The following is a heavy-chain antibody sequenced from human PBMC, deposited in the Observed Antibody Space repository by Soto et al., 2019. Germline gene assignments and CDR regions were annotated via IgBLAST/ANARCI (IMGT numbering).Heavy chain of an antibody. CDR3: ARMNPGIAVAGHYYYYGMDV. D-gene: IGHD6-19*01. CDR2: VYYSGTT. V-gene: IGHV4-30-4*01. Sequence: SETLSLTCTVSGGSIRNGDYYWGWIRQPPGKGLEWIGYVYYSGTTYSHPSLNSRVSISVDTSENQFSLRLTSVTAADTAVYYCARMNPGIAVAGHYYYYGMDVWGQGTTVTVSS. CDR1: GGSIRNGDYY. J-gene: IGHJ6*02.